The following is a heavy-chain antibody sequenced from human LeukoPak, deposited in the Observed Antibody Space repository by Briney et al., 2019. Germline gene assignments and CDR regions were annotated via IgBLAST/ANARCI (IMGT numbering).Heavy chain of an antibody. CDR3: ARGIELGIGYYYFYMDV. Sequence: GASVKVSCKASGGTFSSYAISWVRQAPGQGLEWMGGIIPILGTANYAQKFQGRVTITADESTSTAYMELSSLRSEDTAVYYCARGIELGIGYYYFYMDVWGKGTTVTISS. CDR2: IIPILGTA. J-gene: IGHJ6*03. D-gene: IGHD7-27*01. V-gene: IGHV1-69*13. CDR1: GGTFSSYA.